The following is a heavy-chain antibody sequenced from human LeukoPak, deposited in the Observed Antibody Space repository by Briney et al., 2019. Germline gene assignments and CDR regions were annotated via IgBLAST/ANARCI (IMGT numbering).Heavy chain of an antibody. V-gene: IGHV4-61*02. D-gene: IGHD3-3*01. CDR3: ARGVYDFWSGYPTWAGDYYYYYMDV. CDR1: GGSISSGSYY. Sequence: SQTLSLTCTVSGGSISSGSYYWRWLRQPAGRGLEWIGRIYTSGSTNYNPSLKSRVTISVDTSKNQFSLRLSSVTAADTAVYYCARGVYDFWSGYPTWAGDYYYYYMDVWGKGTTVTVSS. J-gene: IGHJ6*03. CDR2: IYTSGST.